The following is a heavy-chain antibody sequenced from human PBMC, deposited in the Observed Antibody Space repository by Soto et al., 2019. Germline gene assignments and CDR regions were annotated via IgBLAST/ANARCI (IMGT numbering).Heavy chain of an antibody. Sequence: SETLSPTCTVSGGSVSSGSDYWSWIRQPPGKGLEWIGYIYYSGSTNYNPSLKSRVTISVDTSKNQFSLKLSSVTAADTAVYYCASSHYYDSSGYYPPFDYWGQGTLVTVSS. V-gene: IGHV4-61*01. CDR1: GGSVSSGSDY. D-gene: IGHD3-22*01. CDR3: ASSHYYDSSGYYPPFDY. CDR2: IYYSGST. J-gene: IGHJ4*02.